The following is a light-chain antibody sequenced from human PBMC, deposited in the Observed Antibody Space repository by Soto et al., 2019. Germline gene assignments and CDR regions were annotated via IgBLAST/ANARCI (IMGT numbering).Light chain of an antibody. Sequence: SYELTQPPSVSVAPGQTARITCGGNGIGSKSVHWFQQKPGQAPVLVVHDDSDRPSGIPERFSGSNSGGTATLTISRVDAGDEADYYCQVWDSRDDHRVFGGGTKVTVL. CDR3: QVWDSRDDHRV. J-gene: IGLJ2*01. CDR1: GIGSKS. V-gene: IGLV3-21*02. CDR2: DDS.